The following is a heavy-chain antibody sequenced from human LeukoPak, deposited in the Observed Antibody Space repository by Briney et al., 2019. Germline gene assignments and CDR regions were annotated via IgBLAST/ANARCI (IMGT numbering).Heavy chain of an antibody. CDR2: INHSGST. CDR3: ARRGIMAGYMDV. D-gene: IGHD1-26*01. V-gene: IGHV4-34*01. Sequence: PSETLSLTCAVYGGSFSGYYWSWIRQPPGKGLEWIGEINHSGSTYYNPSLKSRVTISVDTSKNQFSLKLSSVTAADTAVYYCARRGIMAGYMDVWGKGTTVTVSS. CDR1: GGSFSGYY. J-gene: IGHJ6*03.